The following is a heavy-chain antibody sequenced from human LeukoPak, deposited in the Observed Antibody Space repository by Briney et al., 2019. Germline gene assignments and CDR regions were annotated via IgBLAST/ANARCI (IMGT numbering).Heavy chain of an antibody. Sequence: GGSLRLSCAASGFTFSSYGMHWVRQAPGKGLEWVAVISYDGSNKYYADSVKGRFTISRDNSKNTLYLQMNSLRAEDTAVYYCAKAGYYDSSGYFDYRGQGTLVTVSS. V-gene: IGHV3-30*18. D-gene: IGHD3-22*01. J-gene: IGHJ4*02. CDR2: ISYDGSNK. CDR1: GFTFSSYG. CDR3: AKAGYYDSSGYFDY.